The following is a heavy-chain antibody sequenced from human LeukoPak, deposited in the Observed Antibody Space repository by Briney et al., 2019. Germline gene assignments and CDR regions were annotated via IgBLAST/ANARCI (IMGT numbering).Heavy chain of an antibody. D-gene: IGHD2-2*01. CDR1: GGSISSYY. CDR2: IYYSGST. V-gene: IGHV4-59*08. J-gene: IGHJ6*02. CDR3: ARGTEYSSTSCCHYYYYGMDV. Sequence: PSETLSLTCTVSGGSISSYYWSWIRQPPGKGLEWIGYIYYSGSTNYNPSLKSRVTILVDTSKNQFSLKLSSVTAADTAVYYCARGTEYSSTSCCHYYYYGMDVWGQGTTVTVSS.